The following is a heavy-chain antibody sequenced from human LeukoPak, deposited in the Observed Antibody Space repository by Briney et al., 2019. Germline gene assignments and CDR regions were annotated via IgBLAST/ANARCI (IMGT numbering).Heavy chain of an antibody. J-gene: IGHJ5*02. CDR1: SGSISGYY. V-gene: IGHV4-38-2*02. Sequence: PSETLSLTCTVSSGSISGYYWGWIRQPPGKGLEWIGSIYHSGSTYYNPSLKSRVTISVDTSKNQFSLKLSSVTAADTAVYYCARDRRSAVTTGDWFDPWGQGTLVTVSS. CDR3: ARDRRSAVTTGDWFDP. D-gene: IGHD4-17*01. CDR2: IYHSGST.